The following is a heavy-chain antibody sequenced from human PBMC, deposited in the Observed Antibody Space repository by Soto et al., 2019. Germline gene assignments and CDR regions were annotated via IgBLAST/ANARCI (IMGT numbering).Heavy chain of an antibody. CDR2: ISYDGSNK. D-gene: IGHD6-13*01. J-gene: IGHJ4*02. CDR3: ARGQLVRLYYFDY. CDR1: GFTFSSYA. Sequence: PGGSLRLSCAASGFTFSSYAMHWVRQAPGKGLEWVAVISYDGSNKYYADSVTGRFTISRDNSKNTLYLQMNSLSAEDTAVYYCARGQLVRLYYFDYWGQGTLVTVSS. V-gene: IGHV3-30-3*01.